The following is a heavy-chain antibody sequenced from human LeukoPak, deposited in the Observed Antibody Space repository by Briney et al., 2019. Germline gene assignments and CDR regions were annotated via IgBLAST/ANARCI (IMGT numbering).Heavy chain of an antibody. Sequence: GASVTVSCKASGYTFTSYGISWVRQAPGQGLEWMGWISAYNGNTNYAQKLQGRVTMTTDTSTSTAYMELRSLRSNDTAVYYCARDQYCSSTSCPPGSWFDPWGQGTLVTVSS. CDR3: ARDQYCSSTSCPPGSWFDP. CDR2: ISAYNGNT. CDR1: GYTFTSYG. D-gene: IGHD2-2*01. J-gene: IGHJ5*02. V-gene: IGHV1-18*04.